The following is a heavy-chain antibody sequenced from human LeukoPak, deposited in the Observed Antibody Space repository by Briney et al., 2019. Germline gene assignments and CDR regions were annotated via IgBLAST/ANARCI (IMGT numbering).Heavy chain of an antibody. V-gene: IGHV4-4*07. J-gene: IGHJ6*03. CDR2: IYTSGST. CDR3: ARGGYNYGCGGFDYYYYYYMDV. D-gene: IGHD5-18*01. Sequence: SETLSLTCTVSGGSISSYYWSWIRQPAGKGLEWIGRIYTSGSTNYNPSLKSRVTISVDKSKNQFSLKLSSVTAADTAVYYCARGGYNYGCGGFDYYYYYYMDVWGKGTTVTVSS. CDR1: GGSISSYY.